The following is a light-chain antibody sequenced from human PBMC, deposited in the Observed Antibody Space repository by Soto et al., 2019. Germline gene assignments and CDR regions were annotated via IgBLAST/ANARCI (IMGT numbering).Light chain of an antibody. CDR3: QPYNNLPLT. CDR2: DTS. J-gene: IGKJ4*01. Sequence: RQSPATLSVSTGEGARLSCRASQGIGDTLAWYQHKPGQTPRLLIYDTSTRATGVPTRFSGSRSGAEFTLTINSLQSEDFAVYYCQPYNNLPLTFGGGTKVDFK. CDR1: QGIGDT. V-gene: IGKV3-15*01.